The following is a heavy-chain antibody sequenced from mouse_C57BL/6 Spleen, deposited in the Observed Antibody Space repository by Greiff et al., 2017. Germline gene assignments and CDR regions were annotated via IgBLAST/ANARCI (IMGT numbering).Heavy chain of an antibody. D-gene: IGHD4-1*01. CDR1: GYTFTSYW. V-gene: IGHV1-50*01. CDR3: ARAETGTFAY. CDR2: IDPSDSYT. Sequence: QVQLQQPGAELVKPGASVKLSCKASGYTFTSYWLQWVKQRPGQGLEWIGEIDPSDSYTNYNQNFKGKATLTVDTASSTAYMQLSSLTSEDSAVYYCARAETGTFAYWGQGTIVTVSA. J-gene: IGHJ3*01.